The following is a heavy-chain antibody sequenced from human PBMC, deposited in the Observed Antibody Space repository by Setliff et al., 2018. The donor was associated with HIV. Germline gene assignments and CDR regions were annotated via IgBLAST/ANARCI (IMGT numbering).Heavy chain of an antibody. Sequence: ASVKVSCKASGYTFSTYDISWVRQATGQGLEWMGWMNPNSGNTGYAQKFQGRVTMTRNTSITTAYMEMSSLTSEDTAVYYCARLLKRPYWWFDSWGQGTLVTVSS. V-gene: IGHV1-8*01. J-gene: IGHJ5*01. CDR3: ARLLKRPYWWFDS. CDR2: MNPNSGNT. CDR1: GYTFSTYD. D-gene: IGHD2-8*02.